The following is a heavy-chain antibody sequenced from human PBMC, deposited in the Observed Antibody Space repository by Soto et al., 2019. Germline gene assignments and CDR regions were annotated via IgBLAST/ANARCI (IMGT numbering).Heavy chain of an antibody. CDR1: GYSFSSYG. D-gene: IGHD3-22*01. CDR2: INTYNGNS. Sequence: QVQLVQSGAELRKPGASVKVSCKASGYSFSSYGINWVRQAPGQGLEWMGWINTYNGNSNYSNKFEDRVTITTATSTSTVYMDLRSLKSDDAAIYYGARDRRRGYDCSGFYPGGQGTLVTVSS. CDR3: ARDRRRGYDCSGFYP. V-gene: IGHV1-18*01. J-gene: IGHJ5*02.